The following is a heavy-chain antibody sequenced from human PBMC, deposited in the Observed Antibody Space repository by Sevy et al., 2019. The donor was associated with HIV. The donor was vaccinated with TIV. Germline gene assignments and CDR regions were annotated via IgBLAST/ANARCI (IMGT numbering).Heavy chain of an antibody. CDR1: GYTLTSHG. CDR3: ARDSNGYYYDTSGYFDY. D-gene: IGHD3-22*01. J-gene: IGHJ4*02. Sequence: ASVKVSCKASGYTLTSHGISWVRQAPGQGLEWMGWISGYNGKTNYAQKLQGRVTLTRDTSTNTAYMELRSLRSDDTAIYYCARDSNGYYYDTSGYFDYWGQGTLVTVSS. V-gene: IGHV1-18*01. CDR2: ISGYNGKT.